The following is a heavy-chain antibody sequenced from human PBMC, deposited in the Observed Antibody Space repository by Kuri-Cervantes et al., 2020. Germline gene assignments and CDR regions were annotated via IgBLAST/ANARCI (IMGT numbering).Heavy chain of an antibody. D-gene: IGHD3-10*01. CDR1: GSTFSSYA. J-gene: IGHJ4*02. Sequence: GESLKISCAASGSTFSSYAMSWVRQAPGKGLEWVSAISGSGGSTYYADSVKGRFTISRDNSKNTLYLQMNSLRAEDTAVYYCAKEVQYYYGSGSYCDYWGQGTLVTVSS. CDR2: ISGSGGST. CDR3: AKEVQYYYGSGSYCDY. V-gene: IGHV3-23*01.